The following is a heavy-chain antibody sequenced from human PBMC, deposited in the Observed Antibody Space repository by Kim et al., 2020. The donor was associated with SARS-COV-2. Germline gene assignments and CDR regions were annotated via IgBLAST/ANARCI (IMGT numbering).Heavy chain of an antibody. V-gene: IGHV3-23*01. J-gene: IGHJ4*02. Sequence: GGSLRLSCVASGFTFSTYAMNWVRQAPGKGLEWVSHISGSGDSTHYADSVRGRFTISRDNVKNTLSLQMNSLRVEDTAVYYCARRFGDYEGYFDYWAREPWSSSPQ. CDR1: GFTFSTYA. D-gene: IGHD4-17*01. CDR3: ARRFGDYEGYFDY. CDR2: ISGSGDST.